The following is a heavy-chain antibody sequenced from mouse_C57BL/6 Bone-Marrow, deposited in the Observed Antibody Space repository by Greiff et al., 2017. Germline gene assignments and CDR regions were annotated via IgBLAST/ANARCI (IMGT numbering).Heavy chain of an antibody. D-gene: IGHD4-1*01. CDR1: GFTFSDYG. CDR3: ARGGTGSAWFAY. J-gene: IGHJ3*01. CDR2: ISNLAYSN. V-gene: IGHV5-15*04. Sequence: EVMLVESGGGLVQPGGSLKLSCAASGFTFSDYGMAWVRQAPRKGPEWVVFISNLAYSNYYADTVTGRFTISRENATNTQYLEMSSLRSEDTAKYDCARGGTGSAWFAYCGQGTLVTVSA.